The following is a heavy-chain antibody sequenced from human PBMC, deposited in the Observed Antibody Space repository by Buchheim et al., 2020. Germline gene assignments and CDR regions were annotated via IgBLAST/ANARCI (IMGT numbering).Heavy chain of an antibody. CDR3: AKDLAAGGGSGSHYYYLDY. Sequence: EVHLLESGGGLVQPGGSLRLSCAASGFTFSSYAMNWVRQGPGKGLEWVSAISASGGNKYYADSVQGRFTVSRDNSKNTLYLQMNSLRADDTAVYYCAKDLAAGGGSGSHYYYLDYWGQGTL. CDR1: GFTFSSYA. CDR2: ISASGGNK. D-gene: IGHD3-10*01. J-gene: IGHJ4*02. V-gene: IGHV3-23*01.